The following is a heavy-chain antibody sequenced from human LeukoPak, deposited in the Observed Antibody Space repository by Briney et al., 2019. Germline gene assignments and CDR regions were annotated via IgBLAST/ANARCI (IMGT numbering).Heavy chain of an antibody. D-gene: IGHD3-3*01. CDR3: ARDYYDFWSGYYQDAFDI. V-gene: IGHV4-39*07. CDR2: IHYSGST. Sequence: SETLSLTCTVSGDSISRSSYYWGWIRQPPGKGLEWIGTIHYSGSTYYNPSLKSRVTMSVDTSKNQFSLKLSSVTAADTAVYYCARDYYDFWSGYYQDAFDIWGQGTMVTVSS. CDR1: GDSISRSSYY. J-gene: IGHJ3*02.